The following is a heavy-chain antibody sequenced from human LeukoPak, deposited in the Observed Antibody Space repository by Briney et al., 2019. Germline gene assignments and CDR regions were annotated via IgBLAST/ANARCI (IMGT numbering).Heavy chain of an antibody. CDR1: GGSISSGGYS. CDR2: MYHSGTT. V-gene: IGHV4-30-2*01. CDR3: VRGYYYDSSGYRVRAFDI. J-gene: IGHJ3*02. Sequence: SQTLSLTCAVSGGSISSGGYSWSWIRQPPGKGLEWIGYMYHSGTTHYNPSLKSRVTISVDRSKNQFSLKLSSVTAADTAVYYRVRGYYYDSSGYRVRAFDIWGQGTMVTVSS. D-gene: IGHD3-22*01.